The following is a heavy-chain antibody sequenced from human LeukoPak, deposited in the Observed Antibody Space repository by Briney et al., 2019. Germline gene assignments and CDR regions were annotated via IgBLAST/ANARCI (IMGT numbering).Heavy chain of an antibody. J-gene: IGHJ4*02. CDR3: ARDRLTTVTTFHFDY. CDR1: GFTFSSYA. V-gene: IGHV3-23*01. Sequence: GGSLRLSCAAFGFTFSSYAMTWVRRAPGKGLEWVSSISGSGGYTSYADSVRGRFTISRDNSKNTLYLQMSSLRAEDTAMYYCARDRLTTVTTFHFDYWGQGTLVTVSS. CDR2: ISGSGGYT. D-gene: IGHD4-17*01.